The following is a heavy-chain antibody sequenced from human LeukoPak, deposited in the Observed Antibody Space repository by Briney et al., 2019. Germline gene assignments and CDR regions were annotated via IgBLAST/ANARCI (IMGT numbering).Heavy chain of an antibody. CDR2: IYDSGST. CDR3: ARGPEAFGVLKGAFDI. Sequence: SETLSLTCAVYGGSFSSYYWSWIRQPPGKGLELIGYIYDSGSTNYNPSLKSRVTISVDTSENQLSLKLRSVTAADTAVYYCARGPEAFGVLKGAFDIWGQGTVVTVSS. CDR1: GGSFSSYY. V-gene: IGHV4-59*01. J-gene: IGHJ3*02. D-gene: IGHD3-3*01.